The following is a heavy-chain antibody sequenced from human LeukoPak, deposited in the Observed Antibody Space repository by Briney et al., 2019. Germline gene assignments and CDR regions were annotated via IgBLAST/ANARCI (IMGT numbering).Heavy chain of an antibody. V-gene: IGHV4-30-2*01. J-gene: IGHJ6*02. CDR3: ARGPPAVINPVYYYYGMDV. CDR1: GGSISSGGYY. D-gene: IGHD3-16*02. CDR2: IYHSGST. Sequence: SETLSLTRTVSGGSISSGGYYWSWIRQPPGKGLEWIGHIYHSGSTYYNPSLKSRVTISVDRSKNQFSLKLSSVTAADTAVYYCARGPPAVINPVYYYYGMDVWGQGTTVTVSS.